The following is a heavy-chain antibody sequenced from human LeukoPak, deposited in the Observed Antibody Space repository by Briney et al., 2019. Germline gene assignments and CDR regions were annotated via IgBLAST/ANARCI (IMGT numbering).Heavy chain of an antibody. Sequence: GGSLRLSCAASGFTFSNYVMSWVRQAPGKGLEWVSATGASGGSTYYADSVKGRFTISRDNSKSTLYLQMNSLRAEDTALYYCAKMSRGWDQDYYHYYMDVWGKGTTVTVSS. CDR3: AKMSRGWDQDYYHYYMDV. V-gene: IGHV3-23*01. CDR2: TGASGGST. J-gene: IGHJ6*03. D-gene: IGHD1-26*01. CDR1: GFTFSNYV.